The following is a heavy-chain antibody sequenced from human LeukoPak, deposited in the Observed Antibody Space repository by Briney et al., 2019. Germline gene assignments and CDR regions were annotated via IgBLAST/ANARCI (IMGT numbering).Heavy chain of an antibody. CDR3: AEDQEYYDSSGYYPYYGMVV. V-gene: IGHV3-23*01. Sequence: PGGSLRLSCAASGFTFSSYAMSWVRQAPGKGLEWVSAISGSGGSTYYADSVKGRFTISRDNSKNTLYLQMNSLRAEDTAVYYCAEDQEYYDSSGYYPYYGMVVWGQGTTVTVSS. D-gene: IGHD3-22*01. CDR2: ISGSGGST. J-gene: IGHJ6*02. CDR1: GFTFSSYA.